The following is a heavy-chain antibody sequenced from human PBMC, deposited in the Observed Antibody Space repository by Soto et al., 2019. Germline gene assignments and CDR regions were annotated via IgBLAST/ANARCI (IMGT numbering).Heavy chain of an antibody. CDR3: ASPNYYYYYMDV. J-gene: IGHJ6*03. V-gene: IGHV4-39*01. CDR2: IYYSGST. Sequence: SETLSLTCTVSGGSISSSSYYWGWIRQPPGKGLGWIGNIYYSGSTYYNPSLKSRVTISVDTSKNQFSLKLSSVTAADTAVYYCASPNYYYYYMDVWGKGTTVTVSS. CDR1: GGSISSSSYY.